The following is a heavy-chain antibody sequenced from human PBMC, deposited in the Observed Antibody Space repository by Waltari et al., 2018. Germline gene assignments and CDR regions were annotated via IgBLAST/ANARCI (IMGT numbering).Heavy chain of an antibody. CDR3: ALPYIVGATIGAFDI. CDR2: ISGSGGST. D-gene: IGHD1-26*01. Sequence: EVQMLESGGGLVQPGGSMRLYCAASGFTFSSYAMSWFRQAPGQGLEWVSAISGSGGSTYYADSVKGRFTISRDNSKNTLYLQMNSLRAEDTAVYYCALPYIVGATIGAFDIWGQGTMVTVSS. CDR1: GFTFSSYA. V-gene: IGHV3-23*01. J-gene: IGHJ3*02.